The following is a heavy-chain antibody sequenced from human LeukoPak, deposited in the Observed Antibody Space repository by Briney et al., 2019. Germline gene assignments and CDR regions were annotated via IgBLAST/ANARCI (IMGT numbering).Heavy chain of an antibody. V-gene: IGHV3-7*01. J-gene: IGHJ5*02. CDR1: GFTFSSYW. CDR3: ANYGSGLAGWFDP. Sequence: PGGSLRLSCAASGFTFSSYWMSWVRQAPGKGLEWVANIKQDGSEKYYVDSVKGRFTISRDNAKKSLYLQMNSLRAEDTAVYYCANYGSGLAGWFDPWGQGTLVTVSS. D-gene: IGHD3-10*01. CDR2: IKQDGSEK.